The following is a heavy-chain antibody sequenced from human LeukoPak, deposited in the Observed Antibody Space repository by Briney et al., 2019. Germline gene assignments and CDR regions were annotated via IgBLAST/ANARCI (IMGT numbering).Heavy chain of an antibody. V-gene: IGHV1-2*02. D-gene: IGHD3-10*01. J-gene: IGHJ4*02. CDR1: GYTFTDYY. Sequence: ASVKVSCKASGYTFTDYYMHWVRQAPEQGLECMGWINPNSGGTNYAQKFQGRVTMTRDTSISTAYMEVSSLRSDDTAVYYCATIPYGSGIIDYWGQGTLVTVSS. CDR3: ATIPYGSGIIDY. CDR2: INPNSGGT.